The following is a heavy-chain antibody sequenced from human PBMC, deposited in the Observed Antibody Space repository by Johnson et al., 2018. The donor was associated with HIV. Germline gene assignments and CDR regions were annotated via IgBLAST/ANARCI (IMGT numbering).Heavy chain of an antibody. CDR1: GFTVSSNY. CDR3: ARDRIQWWSYVGTFDV. V-gene: IGHV3-66*01. D-gene: IGHD2-15*01. J-gene: IGHJ3*01. Sequence: EVQLVESGGGLVQPGGSLRLSCTASGFTVSSNYMTWVRQAPGTGLEWVSTIYSDGGTYHADSVRGRFTISSDSSKNTVYLQMNSLRVEDTAVYYCARDRIQWWSYVGTFDVWGQGTMVTVSS. CDR2: IYSDGGT.